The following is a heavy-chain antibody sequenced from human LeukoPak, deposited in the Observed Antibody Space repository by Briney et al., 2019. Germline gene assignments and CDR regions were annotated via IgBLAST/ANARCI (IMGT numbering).Heavy chain of an antibody. J-gene: IGHJ5*02. V-gene: IGHV3-23*01. CDR1: GFTLSTNA. Sequence: GGSLRLSCLTSGFTLSTNAMSWVRQAPGKGLEWISGISGSGASTYYADSVKGRFTISRDNSKNTLYLQMNSLRAEDTAVYYCAALSGWFDPWGQGTLVTVSS. CDR3: AALSGWFDP. CDR2: ISGSGAST. D-gene: IGHD3-16*02.